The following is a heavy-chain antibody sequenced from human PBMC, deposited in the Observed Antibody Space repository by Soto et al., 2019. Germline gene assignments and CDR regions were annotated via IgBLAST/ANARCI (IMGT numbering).Heavy chain of an antibody. V-gene: IGHV4-59*01. CDR2: IYYSGST. CDR3: ARDYGSGSRYYGMDV. J-gene: IGHJ6*02. D-gene: IGHD3-10*01. Sequence: PSETLSLTCTVSGGSISSYYWSWIRQPPGKGLEWIGYIYYSGSTNYNPSLKSRVTISVDTSKNQFSLKLSSVTAADTAVYYCARDYGSGSRYYGMDVWGQGTTVTVSS. CDR1: GGSISSYY.